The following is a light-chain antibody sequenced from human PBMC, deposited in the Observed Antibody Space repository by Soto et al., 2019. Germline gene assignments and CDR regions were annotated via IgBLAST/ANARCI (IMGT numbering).Light chain of an antibody. CDR3: QQSYSFPWT. V-gene: IGKV1-39*01. CDR2: LAS. CDR1: QSISTN. J-gene: IGKJ1*01. Sequence: DIQMTQSPSSLSASVGDRVTITCRASQSISTNLNWYQQKPGKAPKLLIYLASSLQSGVPSTFSGSGSGTAFTLTISSLQPEDFATYYCQQSYSFPWTFGQGTKVDIK.